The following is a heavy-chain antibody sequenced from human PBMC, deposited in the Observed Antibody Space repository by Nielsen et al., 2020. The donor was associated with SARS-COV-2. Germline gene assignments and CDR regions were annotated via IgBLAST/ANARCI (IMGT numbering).Heavy chain of an antibody. D-gene: IGHD3-22*01. Sequence: GGSLRLSCAASGFTFDDYAMHWVRQAPGKGLERVSGISWNSGSIGYADSVKGRFTISRDNAKNSLYLQMNSLRAEDTALYYCAKLDYYDSRDYWGQGTLVTVSS. CDR3: AKLDYYDSRDY. CDR1: GFTFDDYA. J-gene: IGHJ4*02. CDR2: ISWNSGSI. V-gene: IGHV3-9*01.